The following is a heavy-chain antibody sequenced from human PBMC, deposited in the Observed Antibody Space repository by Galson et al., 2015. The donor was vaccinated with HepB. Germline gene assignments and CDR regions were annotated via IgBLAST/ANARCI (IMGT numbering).Heavy chain of an antibody. V-gene: IGHV3-74*01. CDR2: INSDGSST. D-gene: IGHD6-19*01. CDR1: GFTFSSHW. Sequence: SLRLSCAASGFTFSSHWMHWVRQAPGTGLVWVSSINSDGSSTSHADSVTGRFTISRDNAKNMLYLHMNSLGAEDTAVYYCVRGRLAVAGSVRLDSDYWGQGTLVTVSS. J-gene: IGHJ4*02. CDR3: VRGRLAVAGSVRLDSDY.